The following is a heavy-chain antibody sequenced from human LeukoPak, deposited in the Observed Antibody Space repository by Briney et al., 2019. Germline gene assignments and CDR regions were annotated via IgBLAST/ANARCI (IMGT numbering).Heavy chain of an antibody. Sequence: GASVKVSCKASGYTLTVYYIHWVRQAPGQGLEWMGRINPNSGDTKYAQHFQGRVTITRDTSITTAYMELSRLRSDDTAVYYCAREDFGDYYFDYWGQGTLVTVSS. J-gene: IGHJ4*02. CDR1: GYTLTVYY. V-gene: IGHV1-2*06. CDR3: AREDFGDYYFDY. D-gene: IGHD4-17*01. CDR2: INPNSGDT.